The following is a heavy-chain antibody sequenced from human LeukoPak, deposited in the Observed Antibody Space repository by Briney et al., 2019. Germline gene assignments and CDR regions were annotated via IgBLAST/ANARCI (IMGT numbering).Heavy chain of an antibody. J-gene: IGHJ4*02. CDR1: DDSITMYY. Sequence: PSETLSLTCSVSDDSITMYYWTWIRQPPGKGLEWIGYVDHTGSTNFNPSLNGRVSISRDTTKNLFSLRLRSVTAADTAVYFCARGGGVKQLVRGYFDYWGQGTLVTVSS. CDR2: VDHTGST. D-gene: IGHD6-13*01. CDR3: ARGGGVKQLVRGYFDY. V-gene: IGHV4-59*01.